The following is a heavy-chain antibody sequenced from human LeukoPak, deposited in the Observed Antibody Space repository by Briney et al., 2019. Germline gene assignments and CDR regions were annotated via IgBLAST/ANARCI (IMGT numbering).Heavy chain of an antibody. CDR1: GVTFSTYA. J-gene: IGHJ4*02. D-gene: IGHD1-26*01. Sequence: GGSLRLSCAASGVTFSTYAMTWVRQTPGKGLEWVSAITGSGVSTFYADSVKGRFTISRDNSKNTLFLQMNSLRAEDTAVYYCAKGVLGVTSPNSLDYWGQGTLVTVSS. CDR2: ITGSGVST. CDR3: AKGVLGVTSPNSLDY. V-gene: IGHV3-23*01.